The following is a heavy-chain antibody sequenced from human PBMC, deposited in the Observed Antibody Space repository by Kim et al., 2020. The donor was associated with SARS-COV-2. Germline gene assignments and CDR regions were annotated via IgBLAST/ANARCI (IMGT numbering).Heavy chain of an antibody. V-gene: IGHV4-39*01. J-gene: IGHJ2*01. CDR2: IYYSGST. CDR1: GGSISSSSYY. Sequence: SETLSLTCTVSGGSISSSSYYWGWIRQPPGKGLEWIGSIYYSGSTYYNPSLKSRVTISVDTSKNQFSLKLSSVTAADTAVYYCAGLGKDTANWGWYFDFWGRGTLVTVSS. D-gene: IGHD5-18*01. CDR3: AGLGKDTANWGWYFDF.